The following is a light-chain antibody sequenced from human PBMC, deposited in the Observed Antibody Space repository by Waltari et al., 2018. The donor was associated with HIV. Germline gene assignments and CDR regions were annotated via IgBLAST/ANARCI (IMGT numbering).Light chain of an antibody. CDR3: GTWDSSLGGWV. Sequence: QSVLTQPPSVSAAPGQKVTIPCSGSSSHIWSNYVPWYQQLPGAAPKLLIYDNNKRPSGIPDRFSGSKSGTSATLGITGLQTGDEADYYCGTWDSSLGGWVFGGGTKLAVL. CDR1: SSHIWSNY. J-gene: IGLJ3*02. V-gene: IGLV1-51*01. CDR2: DNN.